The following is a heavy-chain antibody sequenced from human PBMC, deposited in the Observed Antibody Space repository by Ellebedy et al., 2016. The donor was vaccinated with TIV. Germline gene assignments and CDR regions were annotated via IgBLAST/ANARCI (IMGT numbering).Heavy chain of an antibody. CDR2: ISYDGSNK. Sequence: PGGSLRLSCAASGFTFSSYAMHWVRQAPGKGLEWVAVISYDGSNKYYADSVKGRFTISRDNSKNTLYLQMNSLRAEDTAVYYCARDSQNEYITTHHRAAFDYWGQGTLVTVSS. V-gene: IGHV3-30-3*01. D-gene: IGHD3-3*01. CDR1: GFTFSSYA. J-gene: IGHJ4*02. CDR3: ARDSQNEYITTHHRAAFDY.